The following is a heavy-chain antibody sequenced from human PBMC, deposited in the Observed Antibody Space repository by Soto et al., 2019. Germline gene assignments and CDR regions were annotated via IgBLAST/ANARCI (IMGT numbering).Heavy chain of an antibody. J-gene: IGHJ4*02. CDR1: GFTFSSYA. CDR3: ARAVRGLFDY. CDR2: IANDGSNT. V-gene: IGHV3-30-3*01. Sequence: GGFLRLSCAASGFTFSSYAMHWVRQAPGKGLGWVSIIANDGSNTYYADSVKGRFTISRDNSKNTLYLQMNSLRAEDTAVYYCARAVRGLFDYWGQGTLVTVSS. D-gene: IGHD3-10*01.